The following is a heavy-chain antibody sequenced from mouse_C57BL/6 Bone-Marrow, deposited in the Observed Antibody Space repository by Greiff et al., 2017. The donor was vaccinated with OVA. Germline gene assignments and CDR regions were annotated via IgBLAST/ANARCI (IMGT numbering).Heavy chain of an antibody. Sequence: QVQLQQSGAELVRPGASVTLSCKASGYTFTDYEMHWVKQTHVHGLEWIGAIDPETGGPAYNQKFKGKAILTADKSSSTAYMELRSLTSKVSAVYYGTRDYSNYYAMDYWGQGTSVTVSS. CDR1: GYTFTDYE. V-gene: IGHV1-15*01. D-gene: IGHD2-5*01. CDR2: IDPETGGP. CDR3: TRDYSNYYAMDY. J-gene: IGHJ4*01.